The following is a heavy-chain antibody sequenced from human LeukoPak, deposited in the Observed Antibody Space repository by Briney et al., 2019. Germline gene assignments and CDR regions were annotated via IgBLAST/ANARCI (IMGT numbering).Heavy chain of an antibody. CDR1: GYSFTSYW. Sequence: KISCKGSGYSFTSYWIGWVRQAPGQGLEWMGGIIPIFGTANYAQKFQGRVTITADESTSTAYMELSSLRSEDTAVYYCAGDYDSSGYYSNWGQGTLVTVSS. J-gene: IGHJ4*02. CDR3: AGDYDSSGYYSN. V-gene: IGHV1-69*01. D-gene: IGHD3-22*01. CDR2: IIPIFGTA.